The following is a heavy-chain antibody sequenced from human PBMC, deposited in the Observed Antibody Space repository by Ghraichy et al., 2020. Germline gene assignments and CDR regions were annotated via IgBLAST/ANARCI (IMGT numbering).Heavy chain of an antibody. D-gene: IGHD6-13*01. V-gene: IGHV3-30*18. CDR1: GFTFSSYG. Sequence: GGSLRLSCAASGFTFSSYGMHWVRQAPGKGLEWVAVISYDGSNKYYADSVKGRFTISRDNSKNTLYLQMNSLRAEDTAVYYCAKDRGSRWYLYWGQGTRVNVSS. CDR3: AKDRGSRWYLY. J-gene: IGHJ4*02. CDR2: ISYDGSNK.